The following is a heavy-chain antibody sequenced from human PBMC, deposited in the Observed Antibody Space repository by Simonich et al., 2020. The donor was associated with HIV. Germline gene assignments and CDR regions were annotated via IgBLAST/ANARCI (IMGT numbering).Heavy chain of an antibody. J-gene: IGHJ5*02. CDR3: AKSNGNWFDP. CDR1: GYSFTSYW. V-gene: IGHV5-51*01. Sequence: EVQLVQSGAEVKKPGESLQISCKGSGYSFTSYWIVWVRQMPGKGLEWMGIIYPGYSDTKYSPSVQGQVTIAADKYISTAYLQWSSLKASDTAMYYCAKSNGNWFDPWGRGTLVTVSS. D-gene: IGHD7-27*01. CDR2: IYPGYSDT.